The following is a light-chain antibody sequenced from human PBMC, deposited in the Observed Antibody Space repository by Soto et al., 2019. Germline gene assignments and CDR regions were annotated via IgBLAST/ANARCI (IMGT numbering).Light chain of an antibody. CDR3: LLDFRYFWA. CDR2: AAS. V-gene: IGKV1-6*01. Sequence: AIQLTQSPSSLSASVEDRVTITCRESQAIRTALGWYQQKPGKVPKLLIYAASTLQSGVPSRFSGSGSGTAFTLTISSLQPEDFATYYCLLDFRYFWAFGQGTKVDIK. CDR1: QAIRTA. J-gene: IGKJ1*01.